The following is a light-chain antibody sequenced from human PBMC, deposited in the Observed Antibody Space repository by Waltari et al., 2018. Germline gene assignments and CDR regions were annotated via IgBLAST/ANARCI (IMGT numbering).Light chain of an antibody. CDR2: RTD. V-gene: IGLV1-44*01. Sequence: QSVLTQPPSASGTTGQRVTISCSGSSSNIGSNIVNWYQQVPGTTPKLLIYRTDQRPAGVPDRFSGSKSGTSATLAISGLRSEDEADYYCAAWDDSLNGRWEFGGGTKLTVL. CDR1: SSNIGSNI. J-gene: IGLJ3*02. CDR3: AAWDDSLNGRWE.